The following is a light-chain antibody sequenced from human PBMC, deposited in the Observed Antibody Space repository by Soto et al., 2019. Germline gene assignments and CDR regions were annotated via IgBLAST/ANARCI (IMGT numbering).Light chain of an antibody. V-gene: IGLV2-23*01. CDR3: CSYAGSNTYV. J-gene: IGLJ1*01. Sequence: QSAMTQPAFVSGSPGQSITMSCTGTSSDIGSYNLVSWYQQHPGKAPKLMIYEGNQRPSRVSNRFSGSKSGNTASLTIAGLQAEDEADYYCCSYAGSNTYVFGSGTKLTVL. CDR2: EGN. CDR1: SSDIGSYNL.